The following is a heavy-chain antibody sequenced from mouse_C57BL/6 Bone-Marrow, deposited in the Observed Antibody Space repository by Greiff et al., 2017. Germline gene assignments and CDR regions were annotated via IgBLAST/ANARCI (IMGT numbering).Heavy chain of an antibody. J-gene: IGHJ1*03. CDR2: ISGGGGNT. V-gene: IGHV5-9*01. D-gene: IGHD1-1*01. CDR1: GFTFSSYT. Sequence: EVKLMESGGGLVKPGGSLKLSCAASGFTFSSYTMYWVRQTPGKRLQWVAAISGGGGNTYYPDSVKGRFTISGDNDKNILYLQMSSLRSEDTALYYCSRQVTTVLATKYFDVWGTGTTVTVSS. CDR3: SRQVTTVLATKYFDV.